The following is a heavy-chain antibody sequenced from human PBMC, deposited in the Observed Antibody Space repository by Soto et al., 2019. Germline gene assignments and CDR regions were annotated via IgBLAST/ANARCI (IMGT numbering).Heavy chain of an antibody. J-gene: IGHJ5*02. D-gene: IGHD4-4*01. Sequence: QMQLVESEGGVVQPGRSLRLSCAASGFTCSRHAMHWVRQAPGKGLEWLAIISSDGSTTFNADSVKGLFAISRDNSKNTLYLQMISLRTDDTAVYFCARHLASTVTTSDWFDPWGQGTLVTVSS. CDR2: ISSDGSTT. CDR1: GFTCSRHA. CDR3: ARHLASTVTTSDWFDP. V-gene: IGHV3-30*09.